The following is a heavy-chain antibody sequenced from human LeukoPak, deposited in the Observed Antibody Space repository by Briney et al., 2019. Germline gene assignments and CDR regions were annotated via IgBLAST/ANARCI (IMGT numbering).Heavy chain of an antibody. CDR2: INWNGGST. CDR3: ARKGDGYNFGPCDY. V-gene: IGHV3-20*04. CDR1: GFTFDDYG. D-gene: IGHD5-24*01. J-gene: IGHJ4*02. Sequence: GGSLRLSCAASGFTFDDYGMSWVRQAPGKGLGWVSGINWNGGSTGYADSVKGRFTISRDNAKNSLYLQMNSMRAEDTALYYCARKGDGYNFGPCDYWGQGTLVTVSS.